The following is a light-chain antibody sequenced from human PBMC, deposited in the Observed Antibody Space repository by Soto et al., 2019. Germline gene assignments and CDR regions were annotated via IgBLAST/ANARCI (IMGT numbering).Light chain of an antibody. V-gene: IGKV3-20*01. CDR2: AAS. CDR1: QSGFGTY. J-gene: IGKJ1*01. Sequence: EIVLMQSPDTLSLSPGERATLSCRASQSGFGTYLAWFQHKPGQAPRLLIYAASNRATGIPDRFGGSGFGTDFTLTISRVEPEDCAFYYCHQYGTPPWTVGQGTKVEMK. CDR3: HQYGTPPWT.